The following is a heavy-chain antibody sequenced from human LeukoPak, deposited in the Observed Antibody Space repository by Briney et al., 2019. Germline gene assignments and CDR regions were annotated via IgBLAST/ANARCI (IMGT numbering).Heavy chain of an antibody. V-gene: IGHV4-39*07. CDR1: GDSIRTSKYY. CDR2: IYNSGST. J-gene: IGHJ4*02. D-gene: IGHD1-1*01. Sequence: PSETLSLTCTVSGDSIRTSKYYWVWLRQPPGTGLEWIGSIYNSGSTYYNPCLKSRVNISVDTSKNQFSLRLNSVTAADTAMYYCESYRVPRHWGQGTLVTVSS. CDR3: ESYRVPRH.